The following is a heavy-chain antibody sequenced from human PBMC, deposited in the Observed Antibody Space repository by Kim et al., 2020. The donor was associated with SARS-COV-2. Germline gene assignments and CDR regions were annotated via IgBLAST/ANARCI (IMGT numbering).Heavy chain of an antibody. J-gene: IGHJ4*02. CDR3: ARTGDTAMVSYFDY. D-gene: IGHD5-18*01. V-gene: IGHV4-59*01. Sequence: PSLKSRVTISVDTSKNQFSLKLSSVTAADTAVYYCARTGDTAMVSYFDYWGQGTLVTVSS.